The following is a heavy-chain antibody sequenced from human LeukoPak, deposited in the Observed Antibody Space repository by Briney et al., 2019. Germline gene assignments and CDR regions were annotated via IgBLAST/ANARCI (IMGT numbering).Heavy chain of an antibody. V-gene: IGHV3-74*01. CDR3: ATVGGVSGRAFDM. Sequence: GGSLRLSCAASGFSFSSYWLHWVRQAPGKGLVWVSHIKSDGSSTSYADSVKGRFTISRDNAKSTLYLQMNSLRVEDAAVYYCATVGGVSGRAFDMWGQGTVVTVSS. D-gene: IGHD2-8*01. J-gene: IGHJ3*02. CDR2: IKSDGSST. CDR1: GFSFSSYW.